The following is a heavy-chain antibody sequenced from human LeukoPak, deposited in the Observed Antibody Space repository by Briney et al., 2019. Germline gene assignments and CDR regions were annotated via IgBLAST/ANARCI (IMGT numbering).Heavy chain of an antibody. CDR2: IYYSGST. Sequence: PSETLSLTCTVSGGSVSSYYWSWIRQPPGEGLEWIGYIYYSGSTNYNPSLKSRVTISVDTSKNQFSLKLSSVTAADTAVYYCARCRPAGGDYVVWHLDYWGQGTLVTVSS. CDR3: ARCRPAGGDYVVWHLDY. D-gene: IGHD4-17*01. CDR1: GGSVSSYY. J-gene: IGHJ4*02. V-gene: IGHV4-59*02.